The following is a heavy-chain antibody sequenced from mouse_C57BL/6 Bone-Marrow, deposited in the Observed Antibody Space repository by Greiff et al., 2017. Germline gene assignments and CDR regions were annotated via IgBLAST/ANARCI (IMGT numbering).Heavy chain of an antibody. Sequence: VQLQESGAELVRPGTSVKVSCKASGYAFTNYLIEWVKQRPGQGLEWIGVINPGSGGTNYTEKFKGKATLTADKSSSTAYMQLSSLTSEDSAVYFCATTYYSNYVGAMGYWGQGTSVTVSS. J-gene: IGHJ4*01. V-gene: IGHV1-54*01. D-gene: IGHD2-5*01. CDR2: INPGSGGT. CDR1: GYAFTNYL. CDR3: ATTYYSNYVGAMGY.